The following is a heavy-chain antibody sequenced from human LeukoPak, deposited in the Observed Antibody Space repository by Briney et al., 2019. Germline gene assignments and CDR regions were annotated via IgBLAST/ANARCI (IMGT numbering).Heavy chain of an antibody. CDR2: INPNSGGT. D-gene: IGHD6-13*01. CDR1: GYTFTGYY. J-gene: IGHJ6*02. Sequence: GASVKVSCKASGYTFTGYYMHWVRQAPGQGLEWMGWINPNSGGTNYAQKFQGRVTMTRDTSISTAYMELSRLRSDDTAVYYCAGVIRAGYSSSWYDRVRGPYGMDVWGQGTTVTVSS. CDR3: AGVIRAGYSSSWYDRVRGPYGMDV. V-gene: IGHV1-2*02.